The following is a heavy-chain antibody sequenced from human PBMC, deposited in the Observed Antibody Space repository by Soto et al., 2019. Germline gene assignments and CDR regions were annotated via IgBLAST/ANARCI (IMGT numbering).Heavy chain of an antibody. J-gene: IGHJ6*02. CDR2: IYYSGST. Sequence: SATLSLTCTVAGGSISSSSDYWGWIRQPAGKGLEWIGSIYYSGSTYYNPSLKSRVTISVDTSKNQFSLELSSVTAADTAVYYCARDHYDSSGYYYQPSYYYYGMDVWGQGTTVTVSS. CDR3: ARDHYDSSGYYYQPSYYYYGMDV. CDR1: GGSISSSSDY. V-gene: IGHV4-39*02. D-gene: IGHD3-22*01.